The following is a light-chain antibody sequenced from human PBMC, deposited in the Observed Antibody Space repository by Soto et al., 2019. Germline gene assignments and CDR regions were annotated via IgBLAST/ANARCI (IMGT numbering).Light chain of an antibody. CDR1: QSVNTY. Sequence: EIVLTQSPATLSLSPGERATLSCRASQSVNTYLAWYQQKLGQAPRLLIYDAINRAAGIPARFSGSGSGTDFTPTISSLEPEDFAVYYCHQRSNWPLTFGGGTKVEIK. J-gene: IGKJ4*01. V-gene: IGKV3-11*01. CDR2: DAI. CDR3: HQRSNWPLT.